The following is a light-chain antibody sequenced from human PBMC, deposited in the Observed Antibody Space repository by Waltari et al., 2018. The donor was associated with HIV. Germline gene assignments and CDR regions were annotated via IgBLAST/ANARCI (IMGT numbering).Light chain of an antibody. Sequence: QSALTQPASVSGFPGQSITISCTGRSSDVGSSNYVSWYQQHPGKAPKLLIYDVSKRPSGVSNRFSGSKSGNTASLTISGLQAEDEADYYCCSYAGSNTYLFGTGTEVTVL. V-gene: IGLV2-23*02. CDR1: SSDVGSSNY. J-gene: IGLJ1*01. CDR3: CSYAGSNTYL. CDR2: DVS.